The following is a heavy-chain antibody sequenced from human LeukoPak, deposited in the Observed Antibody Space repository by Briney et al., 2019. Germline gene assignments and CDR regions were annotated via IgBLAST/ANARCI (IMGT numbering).Heavy chain of an antibody. D-gene: IGHD1-26*01. CDR2: INTNTGNP. V-gene: IGHV7-4-1*02. Sequence: GASVKVSCKASGYTFTAYAMIWVRQAPGQGLEWMGWINTNTGNPTYAQGLTGRFVFSLDTSVSTAYLQISSLKAEDTAVYYCARSLSGEWVDYWGQGTLVTVSS. CDR1: GYTFTAYA. CDR3: ARSLSGEWVDY. J-gene: IGHJ4*02.